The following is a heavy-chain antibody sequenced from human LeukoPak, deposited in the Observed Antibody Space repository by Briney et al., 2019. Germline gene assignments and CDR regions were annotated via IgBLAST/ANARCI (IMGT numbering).Heavy chain of an antibody. D-gene: IGHD1-26*01. V-gene: IGHV3-23*05. CDR3: AKKGSLVSPGNYFDY. CDR1: GFTFSRYA. CDR2: LDESGSGR. J-gene: IGHJ4*02. Sequence: PGGSLRLSCAASGFTFSRYAMSWVRQAPGEGLEWVSSLDESGSGRYYSDSVRGRFTISRDNSKNTLYLQMDSLRAEDTAVCYCAKKGSLVSPGNYFDYWGQGTLLTVSS.